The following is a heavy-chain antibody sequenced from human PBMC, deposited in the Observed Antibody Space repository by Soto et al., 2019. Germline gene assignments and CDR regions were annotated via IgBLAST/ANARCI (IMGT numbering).Heavy chain of an antibody. CDR3: ARDPRPTGTYYHLDY. CDR1: CYTFSNYG. CDR2: ISAYNGNT. V-gene: IGHV1-18*04. Sequence: VKVSCKASCYTFSNYGISWVRQAPGQGLEWMGWISAYNGNTYYAQKVQGRVTMTTDTSTNTAYMELRSLRSDDTAVYFCARDPRPTGTYYHLDYWGQGTLVTVSS. J-gene: IGHJ4*02. D-gene: IGHD1-26*01.